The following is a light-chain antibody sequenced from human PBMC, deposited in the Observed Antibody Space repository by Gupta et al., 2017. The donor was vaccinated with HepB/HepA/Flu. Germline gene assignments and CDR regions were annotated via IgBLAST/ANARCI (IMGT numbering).Light chain of an antibody. V-gene: IGLV2-18*02. J-gene: IGLJ3*02. Sequence: QSALTQPPSVSGSPGQSVTIPCTGTSNDVGSYNRVSWYQQPPGTAPKLMIYEVTQRPSGVPDRFSGSKSGNTASLTISGLQAEDEADYFCTSHTSSSTWVFGGGTYLTVL. CDR2: EVT. CDR1: SNDVGSYNR. CDR3: TSHTSSSTWV.